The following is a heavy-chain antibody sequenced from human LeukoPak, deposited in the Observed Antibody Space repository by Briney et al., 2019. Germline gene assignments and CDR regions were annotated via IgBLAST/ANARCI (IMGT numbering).Heavy chain of an antibody. Sequence: PGGSLRLSCAASGFTFSIYAMTWYRQAPGKGLEWVSAVSDTGTTTFYADSVKGRFTISRDNFKSTVYLQMDILRAEDTAVYYCSKGRSRLGELSGDYWGQGTLVTVSS. CDR3: SKGRSRLGELSGDY. D-gene: IGHD3-10*01. CDR2: VSDTGTTT. V-gene: IGHV3-23*01. CDR1: GFTFSIYA. J-gene: IGHJ4*02.